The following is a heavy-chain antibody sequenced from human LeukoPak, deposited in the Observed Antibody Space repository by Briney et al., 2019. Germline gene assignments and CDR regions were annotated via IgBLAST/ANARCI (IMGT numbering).Heavy chain of an antibody. CDR2: INPNSGGT. V-gene: IGHV1-2*02. Sequence: GASVKVSCKASGYFFTNYYMHWVRQAPGQGLEWMGWINPNSGGTNYAQKFQGRVTMTRDKSISTAYMELSRLRSDDTAVYYCARVSAVHSGREDNWFDPWGQGTLVTVSS. CDR3: ARVSAVHSGREDNWFDP. CDR1: GYFFTNYY. D-gene: IGHD1-26*01. J-gene: IGHJ5*02.